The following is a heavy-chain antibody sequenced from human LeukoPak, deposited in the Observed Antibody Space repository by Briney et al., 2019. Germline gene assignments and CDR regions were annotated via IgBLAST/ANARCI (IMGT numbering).Heavy chain of an antibody. J-gene: IGHJ4*02. CDR1: GFTFSTYT. Sequence: GGSLRLSCAASGFTFSTYTMNWVRQPPGKGLGWVSNIGTSSSTTYYADSVKGRFTISRDNAKNSLYLQMNSLRADDTAVYYCAKDQDRSGFDYWGQGTLVTVSS. V-gene: IGHV3-48*01. CDR3: AKDQDRSGFDY. CDR2: IGTSSSTT. D-gene: IGHD3-10*01.